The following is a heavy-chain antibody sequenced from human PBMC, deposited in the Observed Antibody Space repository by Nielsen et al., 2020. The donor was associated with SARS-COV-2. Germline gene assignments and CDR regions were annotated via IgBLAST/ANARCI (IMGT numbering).Heavy chain of an antibody. CDR2: IYPGDSDT. CDR1: GYSFTSYW. V-gene: IGHV5-51*01. CDR3: ASYSSGWYLAY. D-gene: IGHD6-19*01. Sequence: KVSCKGSGYSFTSYWIGWVRQLPVKGLEWMGIIYPGDSDTRYSPSFQGQVTISADKSISTAYLQWSSLKASDTAMYYCASYSSGWYLAYWGQGTLVTVSS. J-gene: IGHJ4*02.